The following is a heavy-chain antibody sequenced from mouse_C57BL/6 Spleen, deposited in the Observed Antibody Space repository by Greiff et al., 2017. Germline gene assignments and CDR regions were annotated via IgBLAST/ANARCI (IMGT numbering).Heavy chain of an antibody. V-gene: IGHV5-9-1*02. CDR3: TRDGRLGYYFDY. D-gene: IGHD2-3*01. CDR1: GFTFSSYA. J-gene: IGHJ2*01. Sequence: EVMLVESGEGLVKPGGSLKLSCAASGFTFSSYAMSWVRQTPEKRLEWVAYISSGGVYIYYADTVKGRFTISRDNARNTLYLQMSGLKSEDTAMYYGTRDGRLGYYFDYWGQGTTLTVSS. CDR2: ISSGGVYI.